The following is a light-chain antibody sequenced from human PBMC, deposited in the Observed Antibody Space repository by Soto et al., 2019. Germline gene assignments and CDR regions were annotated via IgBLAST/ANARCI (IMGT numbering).Light chain of an antibody. CDR1: QSVDSN. Sequence: EILMTQSPATLSVSPGARAPLSCRASQSVDSNLAWYQQKPGQAPRLLIYGASTRATGIPDRFSGGGSGTDFTLTISRLEPEDFAVYYCQHYGSSPPITFGQGTRLEI. V-gene: IGKV3-20*01. CDR2: GAS. J-gene: IGKJ5*01. CDR3: QHYGSSPPIT.